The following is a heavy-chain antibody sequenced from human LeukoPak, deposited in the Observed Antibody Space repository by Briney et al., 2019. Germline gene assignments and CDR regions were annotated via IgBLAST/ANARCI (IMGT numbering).Heavy chain of an antibody. CDR2: INWNGGST. Sequence: GGSLRLSCAASGFTFDDYGMSWVRQAPGKGLEWVSGINWNGGSTGYADSVKGRFTISRDNAKNSLYLQMNSLRAEDTALYYCARGFGSRPTYYYYYYYMDVWGKGTTVTVSS. CDR3: ARGFGSRPTYYYYYYYMDV. J-gene: IGHJ6*03. D-gene: IGHD3-10*01. CDR1: GFTFDDYG. V-gene: IGHV3-20*04.